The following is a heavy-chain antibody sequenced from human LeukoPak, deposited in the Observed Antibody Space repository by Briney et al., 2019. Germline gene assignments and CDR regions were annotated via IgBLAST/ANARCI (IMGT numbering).Heavy chain of an antibody. D-gene: IGHD3-9*01. J-gene: IGHJ4*02. CDR1: GFIFSNYD. Sequence: GGSLRLSCAASGFIFSNYDMSWVRQAPGKGLEWVSAIGGRDSGTYYADSVRGRFTVSRDDPKNTLYLQMNTLRAEDTAVYYCAKWGDYDILTGYYDSDYWGQGPLVTVSS. V-gene: IGHV3-23*01. CDR2: IGGRDSGT. CDR3: AKWGDYDILTGYYDSDY.